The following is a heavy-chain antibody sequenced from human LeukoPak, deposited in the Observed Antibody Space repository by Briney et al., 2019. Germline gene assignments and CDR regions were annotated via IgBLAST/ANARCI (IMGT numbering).Heavy chain of an antibody. CDR3: ARGTVTRFLNYYYYYYMDV. Sequence: ASVKVSCKASGYTFTSYDINWVRQATGQGLEWMGWMNPNSGNTGYAQKFQGRVTMTRNTSISTAYMELSSLRSADTAVYYCARGTVTRFLNYYYYYYMDVWGKGTTVTVSS. V-gene: IGHV1-8*01. D-gene: IGHD4-11*01. CDR2: MNPNSGNT. CDR1: GYTFTSYD. J-gene: IGHJ6*03.